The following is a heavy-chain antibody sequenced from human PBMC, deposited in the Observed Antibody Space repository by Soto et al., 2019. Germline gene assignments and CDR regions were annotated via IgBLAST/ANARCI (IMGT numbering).Heavy chain of an antibody. CDR3: ARAYGSDEYYYYYMDV. CDR2: IRRHTSVT. Sequence: PGGSLRLSCAAFGLTLSTSSMNWVRQAPGRGLEWISYIRRHTSVTAYADSVKGRFTISRDSAKNSLYLQMDSLRVEDTAVYYCARAYGSDEYYYYYMDVWGKGTTVTVSS. D-gene: IGHD3-10*01. CDR1: GLTLSTSS. V-gene: IGHV3-48*01. J-gene: IGHJ6*03.